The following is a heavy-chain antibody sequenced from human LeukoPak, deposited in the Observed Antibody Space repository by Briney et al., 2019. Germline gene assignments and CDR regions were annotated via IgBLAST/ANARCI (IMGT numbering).Heavy chain of an antibody. J-gene: IGHJ4*02. V-gene: IGHV7-4-1*02. D-gene: IGHD4-17*01. CDR2: INTNTGNP. CDR3: ARPGALKGDYDFDY. Sequence: ASVKVSCKASGYTFTSYAMIWVRQAPGQGLEWMGWINTNTGNPTYAQGFTGRFVFSLDTSVSTAYLQISSLKAEDTAVYYCARPGALKGDYDFDYWGQGTLVTVSS. CDR1: GYTFTSYA.